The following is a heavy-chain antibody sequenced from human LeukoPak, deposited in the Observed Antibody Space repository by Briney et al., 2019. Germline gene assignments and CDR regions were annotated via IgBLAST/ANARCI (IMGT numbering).Heavy chain of an antibody. CDR3: ARVRDFWSGYPEYYFDY. J-gene: IGHJ4*02. Sequence: GGSLRLSCAASGFTFSSYWMSWVRQAPGKGLEWVANIKQDGSEKYYVDSVKGRFTISRDNAKNSLYLQMNSLRAEDTAVYYCARVRDFWSGYPEYYFDYWGQGTLVTVSS. CDR2: IKQDGSEK. V-gene: IGHV3-7*01. CDR1: GFTFSSYW. D-gene: IGHD3-3*01.